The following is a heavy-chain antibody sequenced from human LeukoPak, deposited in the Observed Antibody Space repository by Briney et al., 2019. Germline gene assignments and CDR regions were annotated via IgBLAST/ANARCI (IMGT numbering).Heavy chain of an antibody. CDR2: IKQDGSEK. CDR3: LVIASAGTGY. Sequence: PGGSLRLSCAASGFTFSSYWMSWVRQAPGKGLEWVANIKQDGSEKYYVGSVKGRFTISRDNAKNSLFLQMNSLRAEDTAVYYCLVIASAGTGYWGQGTLVTVSS. D-gene: IGHD6-13*01. CDR1: GFTFSSYW. V-gene: IGHV3-7*01. J-gene: IGHJ4*02.